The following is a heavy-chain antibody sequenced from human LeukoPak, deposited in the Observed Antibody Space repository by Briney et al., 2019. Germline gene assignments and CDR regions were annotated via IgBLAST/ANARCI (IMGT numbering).Heavy chain of an antibody. CDR2: TRNKANSYTT. D-gene: IGHD3-22*01. CDR1: GFTFSDHY. CDR3: AREREYYYDSSGYYYDAFDI. J-gene: IGHJ3*02. V-gene: IGHV3-72*01. Sequence: GGSLRLSCAASGFTFSDHYMDWVRQAPGKGLEWVGRTRNKANSYTTEYAASVKGRFTISRDDSKNSLYLQMNSLKTEDTAVYYCAREREYYYDSSGYYYDAFDIWGQGTMVTVSS.